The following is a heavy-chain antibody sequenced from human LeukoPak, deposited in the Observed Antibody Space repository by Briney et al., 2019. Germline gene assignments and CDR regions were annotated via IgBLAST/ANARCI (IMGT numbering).Heavy chain of an antibody. CDR1: GASISPYY. CDR3: ARLLAGCPGGRCRAHFDY. CDR2: IYYGGST. Sequence: PSETLSLTCTVSGASISPYYWSWIRQPPGKGLEWIGYIYYGGSTNYNPSLKSRVSMSVDPSKNQFSLNLSSVTAADTAVYHCARLLAGCPGGRCRAHFDYWGQGTLVTVSS. V-gene: IGHV4-59*01. D-gene: IGHD2-15*01. J-gene: IGHJ4*02.